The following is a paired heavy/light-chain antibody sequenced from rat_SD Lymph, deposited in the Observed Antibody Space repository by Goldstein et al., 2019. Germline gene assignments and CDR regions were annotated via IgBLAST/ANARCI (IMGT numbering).Light chain of an antibody. CDR2: NAN. CDR1: QNINRY. CDR3: LQHNSWPWT. Sequence: DIQMTQSPSFLSASVGDRVTINCKASQNINRYLNWYQQKLGEAPKLLIYNANSLQTGIPSRFSGSGSGTDFTLTISSLQPEDVATYFCLQHNSWPWTFGGGTKLELK. V-gene: IGKV22S4*01. J-gene: IGKJ1*01.
Heavy chain of an antibody. CDR2: ISSSSGT. D-gene: IGHD3-4*01. CDR1: GFTFSSYG. Sequence: VQLVESGGGLVQPGKSLKLSCSASGFTFSSYGMHWIRQAPGKGLDWVAYISSSSGTVYADAVKGRFTISRDNAKNTLYLQLNSLKSEDTAIYYCARIGKATPFDYWGQGVMVTVSS. V-gene: IGHV5-62*01. J-gene: IGHJ2*01. CDR3: ARIGKATPFDY.